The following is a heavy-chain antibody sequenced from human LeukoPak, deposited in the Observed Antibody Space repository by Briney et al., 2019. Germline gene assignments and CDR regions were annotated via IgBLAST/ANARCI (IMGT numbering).Heavy chain of an antibody. J-gene: IGHJ4*02. V-gene: IGHV1-69*05. CDR2: IIPIFGTA. D-gene: IGHD5-12*01. CDR1: GGTFSSYA. Sequence: ASVKVSCKASGGTFSSYAISWVRQAPGQGLEWMGGIIPIFGTANYAQKFQGRVTITTDESTSTAYMELSSLRSEDTAMYYCASTIVATVPDYWGQGTLVTVSS. CDR3: ASTIVATVPDY.